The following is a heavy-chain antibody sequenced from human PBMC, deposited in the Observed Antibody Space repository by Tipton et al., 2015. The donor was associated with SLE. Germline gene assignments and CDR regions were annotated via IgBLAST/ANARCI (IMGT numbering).Heavy chain of an antibody. Sequence: GSLRLSCTASGFTFSSFGMHWVRQAPGKGLEWVAFIRYDGINTYYADSVKGRFTISRTKNTLYLQMSGLSAEDTSIYYCAKDSMNDFWSGWIDYWGQGTLVTVSS. D-gene: IGHD3-3*01. J-gene: IGHJ4*02. CDR1: GFTFSSFG. V-gene: IGHV3-30*02. CDR2: IRYDGINT. CDR3: AKDSMNDFWSGWIDY.